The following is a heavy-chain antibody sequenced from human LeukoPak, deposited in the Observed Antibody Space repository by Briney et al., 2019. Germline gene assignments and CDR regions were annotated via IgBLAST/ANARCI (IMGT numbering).Heavy chain of an antibody. V-gene: IGHV3-23*01. D-gene: IGHD3-9*01. CDR1: GFTFSNYD. CDR3: AKDGREVLRYFDWLLYRADY. J-gene: IGHJ4*02. Sequence: GGSLRLSCAASGFTFSNYDMSWVRQVPGKGLEWVSAISAHGDDTYYIDSVRGRFTISRDNSKNTLNMQMSSLRAEDTAIYYCAKDGREVLRYFDWLLYRADYWGQGTLVTVSS. CDR2: ISAHGDDT.